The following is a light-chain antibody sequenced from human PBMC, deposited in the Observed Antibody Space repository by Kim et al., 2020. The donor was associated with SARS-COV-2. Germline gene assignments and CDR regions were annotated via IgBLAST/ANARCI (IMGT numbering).Light chain of an antibody. CDR1: HDINIL. CDR3: QQCDTAPLT. J-gene: IGKJ4*01. V-gene: IGKV1-33*01. Sequence: AYVGDRVTPTCQARHDINILLNWVQQKPGEAPKLLFSDASSVETVLPSRCSGSGSGTHFTFTISSLQPGDVATYYCQQCDTAPLTFGGGTKVEIK. CDR2: DAS.